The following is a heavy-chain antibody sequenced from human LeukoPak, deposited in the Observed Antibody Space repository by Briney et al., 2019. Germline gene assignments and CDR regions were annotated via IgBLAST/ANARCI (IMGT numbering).Heavy chain of an antibody. Sequence: PGGSLRLSCAASGFTVSSSYMNWVRQAPGKGLEWVSVIYSGGSTYYADSVKGRFTVSRDNSKNTLYLQMNSLRAEDTALYYCAKNSDLYGSGTYFAYWGQGTLVTVSS. CDR1: GFTVSSSY. J-gene: IGHJ4*02. D-gene: IGHD3-10*01. CDR3: AKNSDLYGSGTYFAY. V-gene: IGHV3-53*01. CDR2: IYSGGST.